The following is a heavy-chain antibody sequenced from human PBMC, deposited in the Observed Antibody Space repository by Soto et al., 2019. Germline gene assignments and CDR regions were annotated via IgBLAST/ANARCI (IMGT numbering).Heavy chain of an antibody. CDR1: GGSFSGYY. D-gene: IGHD5-18*01. CDR2: INHSGST. CDR3: ARAAGYSYGYGRCFDP. Sequence: SETLSLTCAVYGGSFSGYYWSWIRQPPGKGLEWIGEINHSGSTNYNPSLKSRVTISVDTSKNQFSLKLSSVTAADTAVYYCARAAGYSYGYGRCFDPWGQGTLVTVSS. J-gene: IGHJ5*02. V-gene: IGHV4-34*01.